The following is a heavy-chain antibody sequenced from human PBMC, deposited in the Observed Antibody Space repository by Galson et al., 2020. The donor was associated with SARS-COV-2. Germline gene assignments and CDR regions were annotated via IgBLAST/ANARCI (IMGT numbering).Heavy chain of an antibody. CDR3: ARVGTIFSHGGALDV. CDR1: GYSFTAYF. D-gene: IGHD3-9*01. V-gene: IGHV1-2*02. CDR2: INPNSGDT. Sequence: GESLKISCKAAGYSFTAYFVHWVRQAPGHGLEWMGWINPNSGDTNYAPKFQGRVTMTGDASIDTAYMELNRLTSNDTAVYYCARVGTIFSHGGALDVWGQGTTVTVSS. J-gene: IGHJ6*02.